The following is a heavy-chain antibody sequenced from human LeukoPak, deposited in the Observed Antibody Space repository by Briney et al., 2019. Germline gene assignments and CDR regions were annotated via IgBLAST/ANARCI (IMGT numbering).Heavy chain of an antibody. D-gene: IGHD4-17*01. CDR2: MYNNGNT. CDR1: GLTVSSKY. CDR3: ARVGGDRVAY. V-gene: IGHV3-53*01. Sequence: GGSLRLSCAASGLTVSSKYMSWVRQAPGKGLEWVSVMYNNGNTHCADSVKGRFTISRDNVKNMLYLQMNSLRPEDTAVYYCARVGGDRVAYWGQGTLVTLSS. J-gene: IGHJ4*02.